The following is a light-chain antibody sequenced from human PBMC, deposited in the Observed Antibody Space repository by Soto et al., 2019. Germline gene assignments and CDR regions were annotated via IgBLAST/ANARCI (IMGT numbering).Light chain of an antibody. V-gene: IGKV3-11*01. CDR2: DAS. CDR3: QQRSNWPPA. Sequence: EIVLTQSPATLSLSPGERATLSCRASQSVSSYLAWYHQKPGQAPRLLIYDASNRATGIPARFSGSGSGNDFTLTISSLEPEDVAVYYCQQRSNWPPAFGGGTKLEIK. J-gene: IGKJ4*01. CDR1: QSVSSY.